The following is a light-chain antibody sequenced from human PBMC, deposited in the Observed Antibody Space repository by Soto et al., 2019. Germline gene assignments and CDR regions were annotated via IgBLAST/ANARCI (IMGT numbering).Light chain of an antibody. CDR1: QSVRNNN. CDR3: QQYGSSAPIT. J-gene: IGKJ5*01. Sequence: EIVLTQSPGTLSFSPGERATLSCRASQSVRNNNLNWYQQKAGQAPRLLIYGASIRATGIPDRFSGSGSGTDFTLTISRLEPEDFALYFCQQYGSSAPITFGQGTRLEIK. CDR2: GAS. V-gene: IGKV3-20*01.